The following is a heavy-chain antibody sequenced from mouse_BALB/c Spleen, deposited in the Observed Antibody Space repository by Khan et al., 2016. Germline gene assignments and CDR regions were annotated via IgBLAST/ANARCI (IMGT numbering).Heavy chain of an antibody. J-gene: IGHJ3*01. CDR1: GYTFSSYW. D-gene: IGHD1-1*01. CDR2: ILPGSGST. CDR3: ASGDGSSRFAY. Sequence: LQQSGAELMKPGASVKISCKATGYTFSSYWIEWVKQRPGHGLEWIGEILPGSGSTNYNEKFKGKATFTADTSSNTAYMQLSSLTSEDSAVYYCASGDGSSRFAYWGQGTLVTVSA. V-gene: IGHV1-9*01.